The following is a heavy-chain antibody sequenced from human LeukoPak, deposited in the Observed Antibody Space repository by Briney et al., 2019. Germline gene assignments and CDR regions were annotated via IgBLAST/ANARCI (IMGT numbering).Heavy chain of an antibody. D-gene: IGHD2-2*01. CDR3: ARSKPVPAMPKFYYYGMDV. CDR2: INHSGST. CDR1: GGCFKCYY. V-gene: IGHV4-34*01. Sequence: SETLSLTCAVYGGCFKCYYWNCIRQPPGKGLEWIGEINHSGSTNYNPSLKSRVTISVDTSKNQFSLKLSSVTAADTAVYYCARSKPVPAMPKFYYYGMDVWGQGTTVTVSS. J-gene: IGHJ6*02.